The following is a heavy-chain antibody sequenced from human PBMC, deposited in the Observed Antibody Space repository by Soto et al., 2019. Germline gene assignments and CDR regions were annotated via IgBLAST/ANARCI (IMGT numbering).Heavy chain of an antibody. D-gene: IGHD3-10*01. V-gene: IGHV1-69*06. CDR3: SRDRDDYGSGNYYNRIDF. J-gene: IGHJ4*02. CDR2: IIPLFGTP. Sequence: QVQLVQSGAEVKKPGSSVKVSCKASGGIFSTYAISWLRQAPGQGLEWMGGIIPLFGTPNYAQRFQGRVTITAYKSTSTPYMELSRLRSEDTAVYYCSRDRDDYGSGNYYNRIDFWGQGTLVTVSS. CDR1: GGIFSTYA.